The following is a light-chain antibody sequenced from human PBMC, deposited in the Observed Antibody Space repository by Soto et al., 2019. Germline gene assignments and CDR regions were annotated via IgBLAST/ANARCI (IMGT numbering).Light chain of an antibody. J-gene: IGKJ1*01. CDR3: QQYSSYSSWT. CDR1: QPINTF. Sequence: DIPMTQSPSTLSVSVGDRVTITCRASQPINTFLGWYQQKPGKAPNLLIYDVSTLERGVPSRFSGSGSGTEFTLTISSLQADDFAIYYCQQYSSYSSWTFGQGTKVEI. CDR2: DVS. V-gene: IGKV1-5*01.